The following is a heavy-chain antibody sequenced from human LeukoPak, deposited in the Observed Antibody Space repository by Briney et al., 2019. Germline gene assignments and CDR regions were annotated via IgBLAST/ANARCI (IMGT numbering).Heavy chain of an antibody. D-gene: IGHD3-22*01. CDR3: ARGGAYYDSSGYPNTFDY. CDR2: MNPNSGNT. V-gene: IGHV1-8*01. J-gene: IGHJ4*02. CDR1: GYTFTSYD. Sequence: ASVKVSCKASGYTFTSYDINWVRQATGQGLEWMGWMNPNSGNTGYAQKFQGRVTMTRNTSISTAYMELSSLRSEDTAVYYCARGGAYYDSSGYPNTFDYWGQGTLVTVSS.